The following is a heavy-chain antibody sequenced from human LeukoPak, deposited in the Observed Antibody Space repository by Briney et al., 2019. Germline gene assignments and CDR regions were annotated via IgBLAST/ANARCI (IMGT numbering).Heavy chain of an antibody. CDR3: ARVAYDSYGHYYHDYFDY. V-gene: IGHV3-23*01. CDR1: GFTFSAYA. Sequence: GGSLRLSCAASGFTFSAYAMTWVRQAPGKGLEWVSSMSGRDDKTYYTDSAKGRFTISRDNSRNTPYLQMNSLRAEDTALYYCARVAYDSYGHYYHDYFDYWGQGTLVTVSS. J-gene: IGHJ4*02. D-gene: IGHD3-22*01. CDR2: MSGRDDKT.